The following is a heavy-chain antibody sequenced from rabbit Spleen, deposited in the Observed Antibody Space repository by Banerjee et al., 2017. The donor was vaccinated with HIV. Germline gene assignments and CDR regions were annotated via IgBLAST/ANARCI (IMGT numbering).Heavy chain of an antibody. CDR3: ARDTGTSFSSYGMDL. V-gene: IGHV1S45*01. CDR1: GVSFSDKDV. D-gene: IGHD7-1*01. Sequence: EQLEESGGGLVKPEGSLTLTCKASGVSFSDKDVMCWVRQAPGKGLEWIACINIVTGKTVYASWATGRFTISKTSSTTVTLQMTSLTVADTATYFCARDTGTSFSSYGMDLWGPGTLVTVS. CDR2: INIVTGKT. J-gene: IGHJ6*01.